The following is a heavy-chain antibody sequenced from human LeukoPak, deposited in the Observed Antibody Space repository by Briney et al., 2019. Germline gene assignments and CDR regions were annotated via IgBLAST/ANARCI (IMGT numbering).Heavy chain of an antibody. Sequence: PSETLSLPCTVPGVSISSSSHYCGCIRHPPRKAPASTGRIYYTRSTYYNPSLKSRVNISVATSKNQFSLKLSSVTAADTAVYYCARQGYSYGPKYYFDYWGQGTLVTVSS. CDR2: IYYTRST. CDR3: ARQGYSYGPKYYFDY. J-gene: IGHJ4*02. CDR1: GVSISSSSHY. D-gene: IGHD5-18*01. V-gene: IGHV4-39*01.